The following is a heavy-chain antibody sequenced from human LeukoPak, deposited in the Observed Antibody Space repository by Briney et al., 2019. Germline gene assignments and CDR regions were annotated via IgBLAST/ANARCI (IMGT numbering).Heavy chain of an antibody. D-gene: IGHD3-22*01. J-gene: IGHJ1*01. Sequence: RPGGSLRLSCAASGFTFDDYGMGWVRQAPGKGLEWVSGINWNGGSTGYADSVKGRFTISRDNAKNSLYLQMNKLRAEDTALYYCARDQYYYDSSGYYREYFQHWGQGTLVTVSS. CDR3: ARDQYYYDSSGYYREYFQH. CDR1: GFTFDDYG. V-gene: IGHV3-20*04. CDR2: INWNGGST.